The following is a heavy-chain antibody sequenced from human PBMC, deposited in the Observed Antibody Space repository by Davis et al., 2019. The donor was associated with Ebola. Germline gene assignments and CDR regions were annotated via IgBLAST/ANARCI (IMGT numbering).Heavy chain of an antibody. V-gene: IGHV1-18*04. D-gene: IGHD3-9*01. CDR2: ISGFNTNT. CDR1: GYTFTSYG. CDR3: ARAPNYDVLTGTSSYYFDY. J-gene: IGHJ4*02. Sequence: ASVQVSCKSSGYTFTSYGLVWVRQAPGLGLEWMGWISGFNTNTNFAQKFQGRVTVSKDTSTNTAYMDLGSLTSDDTAIYYCARAPNYDVLTGTSSYYFDYWGQGTLVTVSS.